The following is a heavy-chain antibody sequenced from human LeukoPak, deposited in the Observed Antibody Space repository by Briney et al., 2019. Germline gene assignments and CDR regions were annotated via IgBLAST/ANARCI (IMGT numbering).Heavy chain of an antibody. V-gene: IGHV3-23*01. D-gene: IGHD3-22*01. J-gene: IGHJ4*02. CDR3: AKHPTYYYDSSGYYFDY. CDR1: GFTFSSYG. CDR2: ISGSGGST. Sequence: GGSLRLSCAASGFTFSSYGMSWVRQAPGKGLEWVSAISGSGGSTYYADSVKGRFTISRDNSKNTLYLQMNSLRAEDSAVYYCAKHPTYYYDSSGYYFDYWGQGTLVTVSS.